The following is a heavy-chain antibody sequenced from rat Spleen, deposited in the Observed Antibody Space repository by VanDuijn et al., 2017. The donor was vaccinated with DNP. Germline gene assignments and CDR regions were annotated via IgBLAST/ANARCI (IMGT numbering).Heavy chain of an antibody. J-gene: IGHJ2*01. D-gene: IGHD1-2*01. CDR2: VTYDGRTT. CDR3: ARTPYSSFRCYFDY. Sequence: EVQLVESGGGLVQPGRSLKLSCAASGFTFRDYAMAWVRQAPKKGLEWVATVTYDGRTTYYRDSVKGRFTISRDNAKNTLYLQMDSLRSADTATYYCARTPYSSFRCYFDYWGQGVMVTVSS. CDR1: GFTFRDYA. V-gene: IGHV5-17*01.